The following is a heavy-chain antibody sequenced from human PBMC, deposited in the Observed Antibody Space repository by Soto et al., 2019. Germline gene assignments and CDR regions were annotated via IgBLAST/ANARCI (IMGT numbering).Heavy chain of an antibody. Sequence: ESGGGVVPPGRSLRLSCAASGFTFSSYAMHWVRQAPGKGLEWVAVISYDGSNKYYADSVKGRFTISRDNSKNTLYLQMNSLRAEDTAVYYCARDCHSKRGNWFDPWGQGTLVTVSS. D-gene: IGHD4-4*01. V-gene: IGHV3-30-3*01. J-gene: IGHJ5*02. CDR1: GFTFSSYA. CDR2: ISYDGSNK. CDR3: ARDCHSKRGNWFDP.